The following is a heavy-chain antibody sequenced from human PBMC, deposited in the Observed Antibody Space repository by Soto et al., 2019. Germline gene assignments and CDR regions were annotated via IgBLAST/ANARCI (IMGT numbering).Heavy chain of an antibody. Sequence: ASVKVSCKVSGYTLSELSMHWVRQAPGKGLEWMGGFDPEDGETIYAQKFQGRVTMTEDTSTDTAYMELSSLRSEDTAVYYCARRSLGFLRAAYYFDQWGQGTLGTVCS. D-gene: IGHD3-3*01. CDR2: FDPEDGET. J-gene: IGHJ4*02. CDR3: ARRSLGFLRAAYYFDQ. CDR1: GYTLSELS. V-gene: IGHV1-24*01.